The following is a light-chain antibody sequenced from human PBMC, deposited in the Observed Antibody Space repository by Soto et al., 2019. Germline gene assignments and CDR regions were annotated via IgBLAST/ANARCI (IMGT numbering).Light chain of an antibody. CDR3: QQYYSYPRT. CDR2: AAS. Sequence: AIRMTQSPSSLSASTGDRGTITCRASQGISSYLAWYQQKPGKAPKLLIYAASTLQSGVPSRFSGSGSGTDFTLTISCLQSEDFATYYCQQYYSYPRTFGQGPKVEIK. J-gene: IGKJ1*01. V-gene: IGKV1-8*01. CDR1: QGISSY.